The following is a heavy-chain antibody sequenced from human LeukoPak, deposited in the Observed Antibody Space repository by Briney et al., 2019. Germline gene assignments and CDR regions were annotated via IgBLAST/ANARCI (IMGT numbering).Heavy chain of an antibody. CDR3: APWEPRGHYYMDV. CDR2: ITGSGGST. Sequence: PGGSLRLSCADSGFTFSRYAMSWVRQAPGKGLEWVSAITGSGGSTYYADSVQGRFTISRDNSRNTLYLQMNSLRAEDTAVYYCAPWEPRGHYYMDVWGKGTTVTVSS. J-gene: IGHJ6*03. V-gene: IGHV3-23*01. D-gene: IGHD1-26*01. CDR1: GFTFSRYA.